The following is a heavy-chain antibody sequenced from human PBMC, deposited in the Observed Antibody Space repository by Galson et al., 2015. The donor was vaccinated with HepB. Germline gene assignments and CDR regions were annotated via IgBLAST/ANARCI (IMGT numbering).Heavy chain of an antibody. CDR1: GYSFTSYW. V-gene: IGHV5-51*01. D-gene: IGHD4-17*01. CDR2: IYPGDSDT. CDR3: ARQKGAYGDYSAYGMDV. Sequence: QSGAEVKKPGESLKISCTGSGYSFTSYWIGWVRQLPGKGLEWMGIIYPGDSDTRYSPSFQGQVTISADKSISTAYLQWSSLKASDTAMYYCARQKGAYGDYSAYGMDVWGQGTTVTVSS. J-gene: IGHJ6*02.